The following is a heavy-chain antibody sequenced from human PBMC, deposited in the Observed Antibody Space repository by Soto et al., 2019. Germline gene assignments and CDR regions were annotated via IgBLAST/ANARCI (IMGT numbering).Heavy chain of an antibody. D-gene: IGHD3-10*01. CDR3: ARGTMVRGTLDPGISGPLDY. V-gene: IGHV3-13*01. CDR2: LGAGGDT. Sequence: EVQLVESGGGLVQPGGSLRLACAVSGFTVSNHDMHWVRQVTGKGLEWVSTLGAGGDTYFPDSVKGRFTISRENAKNSLYLQMSSLRAGDTAVYYCARGTMVRGTLDPGISGPLDYWGQGTLVAVSS. CDR1: GFTVSNHD. J-gene: IGHJ4*02.